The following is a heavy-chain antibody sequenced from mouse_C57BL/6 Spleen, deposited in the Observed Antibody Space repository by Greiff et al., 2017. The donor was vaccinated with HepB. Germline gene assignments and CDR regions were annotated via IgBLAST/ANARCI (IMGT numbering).Heavy chain of an antibody. Sequence: VQLQQPGAELVKPGASVKLSCKASGYTFTSYWMHWVKQRPGQGLEWIGMIHPNSGSTNYNEKFKSKATLTVDKSSSTAYMQLSSLTSEDSAVYYCASRDYYGTGDYWGQGTTLTVSS. D-gene: IGHD1-1*01. CDR2: IHPNSGST. V-gene: IGHV1-64*01. J-gene: IGHJ2*01. CDR1: GYTFTSYW. CDR3: ASRDYYGTGDY.